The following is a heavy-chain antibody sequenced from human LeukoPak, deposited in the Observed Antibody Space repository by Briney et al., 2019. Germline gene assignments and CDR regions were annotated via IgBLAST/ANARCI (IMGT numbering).Heavy chain of an antibody. CDR1: GFTFSDYY. CDR2: ISSSGCTI. D-gene: IGHD3-10*01. J-gene: IGHJ4*02. V-gene: IGHV3-11*01. CDR3: ARDGEGSQFWLDY. Sequence: PGGSLRLSCAASGFTFSDYYMSWIRQAPGKGLEWGSYISSSGCTIYYADSVKGRFTISRDNAKNSLYLQMNSLRAEDTAVYYCARDGEGSQFWLDYWGQGTLVTVSS.